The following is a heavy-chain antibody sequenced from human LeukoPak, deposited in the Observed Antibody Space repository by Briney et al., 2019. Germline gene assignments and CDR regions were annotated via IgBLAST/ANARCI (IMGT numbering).Heavy chain of an antibody. J-gene: IGHJ5*02. CDR2: ISGYNGNT. D-gene: IGHD3-10*01. CDR3: ARDGRGSRSSWFDP. Sequence: GASVKVSCKASGYTFTSYGISWVRQAPGQGLEWMGWISGYNGNTHYAQKFQDRVTMTTDTSTNTAYMELSSLGSDDTAVYYCARDGRGSRSSWFDPWGQGTLVIVSS. V-gene: IGHV1-18*01. CDR1: GYTFTSYG.